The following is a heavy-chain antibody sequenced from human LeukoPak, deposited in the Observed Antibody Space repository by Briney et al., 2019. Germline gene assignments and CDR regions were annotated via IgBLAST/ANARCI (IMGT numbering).Heavy chain of an antibody. Sequence: GGSLRLSCAASGFTVSSNYMSWVRQAPGKGLEWVAFIRYDGGNKYYADSVKGRFTISRDNSKNTLYLQMNSLRAEDTAVYYCAKGEWEPYWGQGTLVTVSS. CDR3: AKGEWEPY. V-gene: IGHV3-30*02. J-gene: IGHJ4*02. CDR1: GFTVSSNY. D-gene: IGHD1-26*01. CDR2: IRYDGGNK.